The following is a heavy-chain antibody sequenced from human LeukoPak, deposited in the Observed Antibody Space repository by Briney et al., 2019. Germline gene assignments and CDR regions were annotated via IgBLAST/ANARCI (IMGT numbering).Heavy chain of an antibody. D-gene: IGHD3-3*01. J-gene: IGHJ3*02. CDR1: GFTFSSYG. V-gene: IGHV3-30*18. CDR3: AKDSRLGFLEWFEDAFDI. Sequence: PAGGSLRLSCAASGFTFSSYGMHWVRQAPGKGLEWVAVISYDGSNKYYADSVKGRFTISRDNSKNTQYLQMNSLRAEDTAVYYCAKDSRLGFLEWFEDAFDIWGQGTMVTVSS. CDR2: ISYDGSNK.